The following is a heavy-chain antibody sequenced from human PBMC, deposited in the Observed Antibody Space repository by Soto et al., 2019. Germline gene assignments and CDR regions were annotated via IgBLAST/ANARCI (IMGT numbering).Heavy chain of an antibody. V-gene: IGHV3-9*01. J-gene: IGHJ3*02. CDR3: AKDTAYSYGYAFDI. CDR2: ISWNSGSI. CDR1: GFTFGGYA. Sequence: GGSLRLSCAASGFTFGGYAMHWGRKAPGKGPEWVSGISWNSGSIGYEDSVKGRFTISRENAKNYLYLQMNSLRAEDTALYYCAKDTAYSYGYAFDIWGQGTMVTVSS. D-gene: IGHD5-18*01.